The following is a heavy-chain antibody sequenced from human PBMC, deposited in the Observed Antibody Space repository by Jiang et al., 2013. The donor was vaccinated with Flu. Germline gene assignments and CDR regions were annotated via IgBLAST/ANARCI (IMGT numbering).Heavy chain of an antibody. CDR1: GGSISSSSYY. Sequence: LLKPSETLSLTCTVSGGSISSSSYYWGWIRQPPGKGLEWIGSIYYSGSTYYNPSLKSRVTISVDTSKNQFSLKLSSVTAADTAVYYCARHPKLDRGYFDYWGQGTLVTVSS. CDR2: IYYSGST. V-gene: IGHV4-39*07. CDR3: ARHPKLDRGYFDY. D-gene: IGHD1-1*01. J-gene: IGHJ4*02.